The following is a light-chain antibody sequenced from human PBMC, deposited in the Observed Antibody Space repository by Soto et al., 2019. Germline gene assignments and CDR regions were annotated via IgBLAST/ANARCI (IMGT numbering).Light chain of an antibody. CDR2: SAS. V-gene: IGKV3D-7*01. J-gene: IGKJ1*01. Sequence: EERVTLYCSASQSVSISYLTCYQQKPGQAPRLLISSASTRATSIPARFSGSGSATDFTRIISSLEPDDFAFYYGQQGNTWPWTFGQGTKVDIK. CDR1: QSVSISY. CDR3: QQGNTWPWT.